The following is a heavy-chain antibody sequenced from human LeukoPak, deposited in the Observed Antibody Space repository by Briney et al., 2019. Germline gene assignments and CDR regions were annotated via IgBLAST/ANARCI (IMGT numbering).Heavy chain of an antibody. V-gene: IGHV3-73*01. Sequence: GGSLRLSCAASGFTFSGSAMHWVRQASGKGLEWVGRIRSKANSYATAYAASVKGRFTISRDDSKNTAYLQMNSLKTEDTAVYYCTSSPSLGYCSSTSCYSYYYMDVWGKGTTVTVSS. CDR2: IRSKANSYAT. CDR3: TSSPSLGYCSSTSCYSYYYMDV. J-gene: IGHJ6*03. D-gene: IGHD2-2*01. CDR1: GFTFSGSA.